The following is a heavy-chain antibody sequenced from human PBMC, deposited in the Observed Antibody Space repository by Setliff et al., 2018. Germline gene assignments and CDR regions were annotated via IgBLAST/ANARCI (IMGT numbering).Heavy chain of an antibody. J-gene: IGHJ4*02. D-gene: IGHD3-10*01. CDR1: GFTFNTYA. CDR3: FGAGTCSY. Sequence: PGGSLRLSCAASGFTFNTYAMSWVRQPPGKGLEWVSSISDTALGIYYADSVRGRFTISRDNAKNSLSLQMNNLRTEDTAVYYCFGAGTCSYWGQGTLVTVSS. V-gene: IGHV3-23*01. CDR2: ISDTALGI.